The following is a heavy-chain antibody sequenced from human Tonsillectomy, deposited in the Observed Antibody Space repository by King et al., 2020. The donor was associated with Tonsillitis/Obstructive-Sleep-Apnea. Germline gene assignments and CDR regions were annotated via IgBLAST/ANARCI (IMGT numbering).Heavy chain of an antibody. Sequence: DVQLVESGGGLVQPGGSLRLSCAASGFTFSSYEMNWVRQAPGKGLEWGAYISSSGSTIYYADSVKGRVTISRDKAKNSLYLQMNSLRAWDTAVYYCAREGRQRVVVPGAITGSCWSFDLWGRGTLVTVSS. J-gene: IGHJ2*01. CDR3: AREGRQRVVVPGAITGSCWSFDL. CDR1: GFTFSSYE. CDR2: ISSSGSTI. V-gene: IGHV3-48*03. D-gene: IGHD2-2*02.